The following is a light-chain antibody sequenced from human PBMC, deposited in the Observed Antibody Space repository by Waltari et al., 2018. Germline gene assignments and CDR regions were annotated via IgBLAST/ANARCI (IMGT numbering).Light chain of an antibody. Sequence: QSALTQPASVSGSPGQSITISCTGTSSDVGSYNLVSWYQQHPGKAPKLLLYEVTKRPSGVSTRFSGSKSGKTASLTISGLRVEDEADYYCCSYAGTTTWVFGGGTTLTVL. CDR3: CSYAGTTTWV. CDR1: SSDVGSYNL. J-gene: IGLJ3*02. CDR2: EVT. V-gene: IGLV2-23*02.